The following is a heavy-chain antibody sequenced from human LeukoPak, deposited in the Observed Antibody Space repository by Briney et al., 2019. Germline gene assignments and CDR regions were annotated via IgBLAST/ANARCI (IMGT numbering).Heavy chain of an antibody. Sequence: GGSLRLSCAASGFTFSSYSMNWVRQAPGKGLEWVSYISSSSSTIYYADSVKGRFTISRDDSENTLYLQMNSLRAEDTAVYYCAKATGYLLWGQGTLVTVSS. CDR2: ISSSSSTI. J-gene: IGHJ4*02. CDR1: GFTFSSYS. D-gene: IGHD1-14*01. V-gene: IGHV3-48*01. CDR3: AKATGYLL.